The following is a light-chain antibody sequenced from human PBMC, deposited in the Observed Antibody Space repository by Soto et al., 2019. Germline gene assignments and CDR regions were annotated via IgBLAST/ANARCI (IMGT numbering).Light chain of an antibody. CDR1: QRMSSW. J-gene: IGKJ1*01. CDR2: KAS. CDR3: QQYKSYSWT. V-gene: IGKV1-5*03. Sequence: DIQMTQSPSSLSASVGDRVTITCRASQRMSSWLAWYQQKPGKAPNLLIHKASHLESGVPSRFSGSGSGTEFTLTISSLQPDDFAIYYCQQYKSYSWTFGQGTKVDIK.